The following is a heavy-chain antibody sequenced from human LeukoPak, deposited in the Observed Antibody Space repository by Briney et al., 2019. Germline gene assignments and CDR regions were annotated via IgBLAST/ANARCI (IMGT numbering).Heavy chain of an antibody. J-gene: IGHJ6*02. Sequence: ASVKVSCKASGYTFTGHYMHWVRQAPGQGLEWMGWINPNSGGTNYAQKFQGRVTMTRDTSISTAYMELRSLRSDDTAVYYCARVSYYDSSGYYYDYYYYYGMDVWGQGTTVTVSS. V-gene: IGHV1-2*02. D-gene: IGHD3-22*01. CDR1: GYTFTGHY. CDR3: ARVSYYDSSGYYYDYYYYYGMDV. CDR2: INPNSGGT.